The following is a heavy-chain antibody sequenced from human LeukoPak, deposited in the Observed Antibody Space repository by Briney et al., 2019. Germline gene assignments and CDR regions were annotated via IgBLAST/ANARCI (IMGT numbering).Heavy chain of an antibody. J-gene: IGHJ4*02. D-gene: IGHD6-6*01. CDR2: IIPIFGTA. CDR1: GGTFSSYA. V-gene: IGHV1-69*13. CDR3: ARSELVRGGAFDY. Sequence: SVKVSCKASGGTFSSYAISWVRQAPGQGLEWMGGIIPIFGTANYAQKFQGRVTITADESTSTAYMELSSLRSDDTAVYYCARSELVRGGAFDYWGQGTLVTVSS.